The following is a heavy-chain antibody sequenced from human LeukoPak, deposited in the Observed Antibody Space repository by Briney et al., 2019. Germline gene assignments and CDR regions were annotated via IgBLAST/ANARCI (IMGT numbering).Heavy chain of an antibody. CDR1: GGSISSYY. Sequence: TSETLSLTCTVSGGSISSYYWSWIRQPPGKGLEWIGYIYYSGSTNYNPSLKSRVTISVDTSKNQFSLKLSSVTAADTAVYYCARVPSIRKGSYYMDVWGKGTTVTVSS. CDR2: IYYSGST. J-gene: IGHJ6*03. V-gene: IGHV4-59*01. CDR3: ARVPSIRKGSYYMDV.